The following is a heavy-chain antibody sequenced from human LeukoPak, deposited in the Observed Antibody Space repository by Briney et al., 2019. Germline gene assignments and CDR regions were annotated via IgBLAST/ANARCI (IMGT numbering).Heavy chain of an antibody. Sequence: GGSLRLSCVASGFTFSDYAMNWVRQAPGKGLEWVSTFKTKYNQVYYAESVRGRFTISTDNSKNTVYLQMNSLRAEDTAVYYCAKEVGSSGYYYVPFDYWGQGTLVTVSS. D-gene: IGHD3-22*01. CDR3: AKEVGSSGYYYVPFDY. CDR1: GFTFSDYA. CDR2: FKTKYNQV. V-gene: IGHV3-23*05. J-gene: IGHJ4*02.